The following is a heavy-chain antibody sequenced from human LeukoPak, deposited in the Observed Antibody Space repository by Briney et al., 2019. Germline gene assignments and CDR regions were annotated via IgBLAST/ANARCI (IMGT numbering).Heavy chain of an antibody. CDR2: IRSSSSII. V-gene: IGHV3-48*02. D-gene: IGHD5-24*01. J-gene: IGHJ4*02. Sequence: GGSLRLSCAVSGIEFSGYSMNWARRAPGKGLEWVSYIRSSSSIIYYAESVKGRFTISRDNAKNSLFLQMNSLRDEDTAVYYCTRGRGHDSYNFFDYWGQGTQVTVSS. CDR3: TRGRGHDSYNFFDY. CDR1: GIEFSGYS.